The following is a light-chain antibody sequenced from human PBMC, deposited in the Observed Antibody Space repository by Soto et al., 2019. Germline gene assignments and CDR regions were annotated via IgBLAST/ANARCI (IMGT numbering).Light chain of an antibody. V-gene: IGKV1-39*01. Sequence: DIQMTQSPSSLSASVGDRVTITCRASQSISSYLNWYQQKPGKPPKLLIYAASSLATGVPSRFSGSGSGTDFTLTISSLQPEDFATYYCQQSYSTPKTFGQGTKVEIK. CDR1: QSISSY. J-gene: IGKJ1*01. CDR3: QQSYSTPKT. CDR2: AAS.